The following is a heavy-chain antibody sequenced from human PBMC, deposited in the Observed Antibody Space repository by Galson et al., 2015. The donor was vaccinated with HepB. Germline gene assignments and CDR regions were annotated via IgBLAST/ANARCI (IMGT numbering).Heavy chain of an antibody. J-gene: IGHJ6*02. D-gene: IGHD3-3*01. CDR3: ARDPGNYDFNGMDV. V-gene: IGHV1-69*13. Sequence: SVKVSCKASGGTFSSYAISWARQAPGQGLEWMGGIIPIFGTANYAQKFQGRVTITADESTSTAYMELSSLRSEDTAVYYCARDPGNYDFNGMDVWGQGTTVTVSS. CDR2: IIPIFGTA. CDR1: GGTFSSYA.